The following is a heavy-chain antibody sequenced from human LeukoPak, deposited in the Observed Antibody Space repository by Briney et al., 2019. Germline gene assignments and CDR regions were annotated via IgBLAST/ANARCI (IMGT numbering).Heavy chain of an antibody. D-gene: IGHD1-7*01. Sequence: SETLSLTCTVSGGSISSYHWSWIRQPPGKGLEWIGYIYYSGTTDYNPSLKSRVTISVDTSNNQFSLKVSSVAAADTAVYYCARTKVGWNSNWFDPWGQGTLVTVSS. CDR3: ARTKVGWNSNWFDP. V-gene: IGHV4-59*01. CDR2: IYYSGTT. J-gene: IGHJ5*02. CDR1: GGSISSYH.